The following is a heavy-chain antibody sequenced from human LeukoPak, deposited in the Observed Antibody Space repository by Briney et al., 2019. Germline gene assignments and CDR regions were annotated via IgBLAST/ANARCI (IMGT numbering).Heavy chain of an antibody. D-gene: IGHD5-24*01. J-gene: IGHJ4*02. V-gene: IGHV4-34*01. CDR3: AATSNGRWLQLLDY. CDR2: VNHSGST. Sequence: SETLSLTCAVYGGSFSGYYWSWIRQPPGKGLEWIGEVNHSGSTNYNPSLKSRVTISVDTSKNQFSLKLSSVTAADTAVYYCAATSNGRWLQLLDYWGQGTLVTVSS. CDR1: GGSFSGYY.